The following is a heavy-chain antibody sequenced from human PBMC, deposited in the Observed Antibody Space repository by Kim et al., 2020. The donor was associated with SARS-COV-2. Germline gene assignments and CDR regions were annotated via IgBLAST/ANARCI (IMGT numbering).Heavy chain of an antibody. CDR2: IYYSGIT. CDR1: GGSISSADYY. V-gene: IGHV4-30-4*01. Sequence: SETLSLTCTVSGGSISSADYYWSWIRQPPGKGPEWIGYIYYSGITHYNPSLKSRVGISVDTPKNQFSLKLSSVTAADTAVYYCAREPSGDCSGGSCNPLWGQGTLVTVSS. CDR3: AREPSGDCSGGSCNPL. D-gene: IGHD2-15*01. J-gene: IGHJ4*02.